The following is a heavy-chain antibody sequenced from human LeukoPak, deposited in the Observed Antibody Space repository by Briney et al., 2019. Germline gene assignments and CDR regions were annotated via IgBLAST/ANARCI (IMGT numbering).Heavy chain of an antibody. V-gene: IGHV4-39*07. CDR1: GGSISSSSYY. D-gene: IGHD6-19*01. Sequence: SETLSLTCTVSGGSISSSSYYGGWIRQPPGKGLEWIGSIYYSGSTYYNPSLKSRVTISVDTSKNQFSLKLSSVTAADTAVYYCARVRSGWYGDYWGQGTLVTVSS. J-gene: IGHJ4*02. CDR3: ARVRSGWYGDY. CDR2: IYYSGST.